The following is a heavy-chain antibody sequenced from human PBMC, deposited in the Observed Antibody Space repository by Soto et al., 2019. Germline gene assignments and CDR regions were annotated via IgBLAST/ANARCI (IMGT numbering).Heavy chain of an antibody. Sequence: QVQLVQSGAEVKKPGASVKISCKASGYAFTSDDFNWVRQATGQGREWMGWMNPNNGNTAYAQKFQGRVTMTSDTSISTADMELSSLTSEDTAVYYGAKGPRNWGFDYWGQGTLVTVSS. J-gene: IGHJ4*02. V-gene: IGHV1-8*01. CDR3: AKGPRNWGFDY. D-gene: IGHD7-27*01. CDR1: GYAFTSDD. CDR2: MNPNNGNT.